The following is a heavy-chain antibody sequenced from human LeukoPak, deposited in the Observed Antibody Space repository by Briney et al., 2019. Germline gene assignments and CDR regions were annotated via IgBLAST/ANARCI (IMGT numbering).Heavy chain of an antibody. CDR2: IYYSGST. J-gene: IGHJ6*02. CDR1: GGSISSGDYY. V-gene: IGHV4-30-4*01. D-gene: IGHD3-10*01. CDR3: ARETTVLSYYYGMDV. Sequence: PSETLSLTCTVSGGSISSGDYYWSWIRQPPGKGLEWIGYIYYSGSTYYNPSLKGRVTISVDTSKNQFSLKLSSVTAADTAVYYCARETTVLSYYYGMDVWGQGTTVTVSS.